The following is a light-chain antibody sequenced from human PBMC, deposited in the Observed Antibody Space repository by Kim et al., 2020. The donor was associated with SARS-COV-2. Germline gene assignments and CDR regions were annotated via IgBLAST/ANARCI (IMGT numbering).Light chain of an antibody. Sequence: SSELTQPPSVSVAPGKTARITCGGNNIGSKSVHWYQQKPGQAPVLVIYYDSDRPSGIPERFSGSNSGNTATLTISRVEAGDEADYYCQVWDSSSDPWVFGGGTQLTVL. CDR3: QVWDSSSDPWV. CDR2: YDS. V-gene: IGLV3-21*04. CDR1: NIGSKS. J-gene: IGLJ3*02.